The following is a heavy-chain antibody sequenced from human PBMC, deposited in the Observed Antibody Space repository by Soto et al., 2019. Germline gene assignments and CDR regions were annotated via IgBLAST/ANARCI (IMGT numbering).Heavy chain of an antibody. D-gene: IGHD1-1*01. J-gene: IGHJ4*02. CDR1: GFTFKSYA. CDR3: ARGGSTGGFYFDF. CDR2: TPGSGGSS. V-gene: IGHV3-23*01. Sequence: QLLESGGTFVQTGGSLRLSCAASGFTFKSYAMNWVRQAPGKGLEWVASTPGSGGSSYYADSVKGRFTISRDNSKNTLYLDRNSRKAEDTAMYYCARGGSTGGFYFDFWGQGTQVTVSS.